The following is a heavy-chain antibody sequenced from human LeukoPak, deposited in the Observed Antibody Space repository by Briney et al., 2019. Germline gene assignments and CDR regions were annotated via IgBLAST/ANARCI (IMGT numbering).Heavy chain of an antibody. CDR2: ITSSGDDI. CDR1: GFSFSYSY. Sequence: GGSLRLSCSASGFSFSYSYMSWIRQAPGKGLEWVAYITSSGDDIYYADSVKGRFTISRDNAKNALFLRMNSLRVEDTATYYCASDIVATSGDFWGQGTLVSVSS. J-gene: IGHJ4*02. D-gene: IGHD5-12*01. V-gene: IGHV3-11*01. CDR3: ASDIVATSGDF.